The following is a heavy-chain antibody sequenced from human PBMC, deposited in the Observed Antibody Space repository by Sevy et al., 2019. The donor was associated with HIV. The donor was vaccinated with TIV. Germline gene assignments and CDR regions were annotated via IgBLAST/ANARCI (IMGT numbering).Heavy chain of an antibody. Sequence: GGSLRLSCAASGFTFDDYGMSWVRQAPGKGLEWVSGINWNGGSTGYADSVKGRFTISRDNAKNSLYLQMNSLRAEDTALYHCARDRRGCSSTSCYLGVYYYYYMDVWGKGTTVTVSS. CDR3: ARDRRGCSSTSCYLGVYYYYYMDV. CDR1: GFTFDDYG. CDR2: INWNGGST. V-gene: IGHV3-20*01. J-gene: IGHJ6*03. D-gene: IGHD2-2*01.